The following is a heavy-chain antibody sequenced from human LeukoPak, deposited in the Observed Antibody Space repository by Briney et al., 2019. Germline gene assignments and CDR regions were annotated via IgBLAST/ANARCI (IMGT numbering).Heavy chain of an antibody. CDR1: GGSISSGDYY. J-gene: IGHJ5*02. Sequence: PSQTLSLTCTVSGGSISSGDYYWSWIRQPPGKGLEWIGYIYYSGSTYYNPSLKSRVTISVDTSKNQFSQKLNSVTAADTAVYYCAREGVVVPAAMNGFDPWGQGTLVTVSS. CDR2: IYYSGST. V-gene: IGHV4-30-4*01. D-gene: IGHD2-2*01. CDR3: AREGVVVPAAMNGFDP.